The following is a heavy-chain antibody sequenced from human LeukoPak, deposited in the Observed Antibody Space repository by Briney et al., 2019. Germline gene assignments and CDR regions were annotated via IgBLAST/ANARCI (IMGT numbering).Heavy chain of an antibody. CDR1: GGSISSSSYY. J-gene: IGHJ4*02. V-gene: IGHV4-39*01. D-gene: IGHD3-22*01. Sequence: SETLSLTCTVSGGSISSSSYYWGWIRQPPGKGLEWIGSIYYGGSTYYNPSLKSRVTISVDTSKNQFSLKLSSVTAADTAVYYCARDESYYYDSSGYSVNFDYWGQGTLVTVSS. CDR3: ARDESYYYDSSGYSVNFDY. CDR2: IYYGGST.